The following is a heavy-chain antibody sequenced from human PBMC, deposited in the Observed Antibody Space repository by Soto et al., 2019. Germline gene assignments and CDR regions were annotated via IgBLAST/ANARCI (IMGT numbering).Heavy chain of an antibody. CDR1: GQSFSGHS. D-gene: IGHD1-1*01. CDR3: ARGSGIVALPGELEDVNYDY. V-gene: IGHV4-34*01. J-gene: IGHJ4*02. CDR2: INESGST. Sequence: QVQLQQWGAGLVKPSETLSLSCAVYGQSFSGHSWAWIRQPPGKGLEWIGEINESGSTYYNPSLTSRVTISTDTTKNQFSLKLSSVSAADTAAYFCARGSGIVALPGELEDVNYDYWGKGTLVNVSS.